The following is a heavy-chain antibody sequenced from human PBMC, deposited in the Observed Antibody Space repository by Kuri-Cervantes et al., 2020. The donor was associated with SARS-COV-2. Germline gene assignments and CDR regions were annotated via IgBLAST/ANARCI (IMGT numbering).Heavy chain of an antibody. Sequence: ESLKISCTVSGGSISSSSSYFWGWIRQPPGSGLEFIGNIYYTGSTYYNPSLQSRVTISVDTSKNQFSLKLSSVTAADTAVYYCARSPRVQGVIIQGYAFDIWGQGTMVTVSS. D-gene: IGHD3-10*01. CDR1: GGSISSSSSYF. CDR3: ARSPRVQGVIIQGYAFDI. CDR2: IYYTGST. J-gene: IGHJ3*02. V-gene: IGHV4-39*07.